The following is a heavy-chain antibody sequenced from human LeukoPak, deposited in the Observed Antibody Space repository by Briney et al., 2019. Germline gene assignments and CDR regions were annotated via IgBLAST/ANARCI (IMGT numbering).Heavy chain of an antibody. CDR2: ISYDGSNK. V-gene: IGHV3-30-3*01. CDR1: GFTFSSYA. CDR3: ARGSDYGYGMDV. J-gene: IGHJ6*02. Sequence: GGSLGLSCAASGFTFSSYAMHWVRQAPGKGLEWVAVISYDGSNKYYADSVKGRFTISRDNSKNTLYLQMNSLRAEDTAVYYCARGSDYGYGMDVWGQGTTVTVSS. D-gene: IGHD4-17*01.